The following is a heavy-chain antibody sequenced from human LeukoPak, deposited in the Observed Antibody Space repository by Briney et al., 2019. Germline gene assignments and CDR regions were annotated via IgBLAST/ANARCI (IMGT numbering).Heavy chain of an antibody. CDR3: ARLTSAAMGYYYYYMDV. Sequence: SETLSLTCTVSGGSISSYYWSWIRQPPGKGLEWIGYIYYSGSTNYNPSLKSRVTISVDTSKNQFSLKLSSVTAADTAVYYCARLTSAAMGYYYYYMDVWGKGTTVTVSS. V-gene: IGHV4-59*01. CDR1: GGSISSYY. D-gene: IGHD2-2*01. J-gene: IGHJ6*03. CDR2: IYYSGST.